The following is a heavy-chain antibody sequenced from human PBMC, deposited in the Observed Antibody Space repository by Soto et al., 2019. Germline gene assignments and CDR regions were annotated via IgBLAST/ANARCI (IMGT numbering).Heavy chain of an antibody. CDR2: LSGNSGTT. J-gene: IGHJ4*02. CDR3: AKCSKFTIFSANDF. V-gene: IGHV3-23*01. Sequence: EVQLLESGGGLVQPGGSLRLSCAASGFTFSSYAMTWVRQAPGKGLEWVSALSGNSGTTYSADSVKGRFTISRDNSRNTLYLQMSSLRAEDTALYYCAKCSKFTIFSANDFWGQGTLVTVSS. CDR1: GFTFSSYA. D-gene: IGHD3-3*01.